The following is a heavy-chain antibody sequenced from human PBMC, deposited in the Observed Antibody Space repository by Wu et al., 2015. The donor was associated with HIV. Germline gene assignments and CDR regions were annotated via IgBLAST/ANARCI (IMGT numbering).Heavy chain of an antibody. CDR3: ARDRSGLDFYMDV. CDR1: GYTFTGYY. V-gene: IGHV1-2*02. CDR2: INPNSGGT. D-gene: IGHD3-16*01. J-gene: IGHJ6*03. Sequence: QVQLVQSGAEVKKPGASVKVSCKASGYTFTGYYMHWVRQAPGQGLEWMGWINPNSGGTHYAQKFQGRVTMTRDTSISTAYMELSRLRSDDTAVYYCARDRSGLDFYMDVWGKGTTVTVSS.